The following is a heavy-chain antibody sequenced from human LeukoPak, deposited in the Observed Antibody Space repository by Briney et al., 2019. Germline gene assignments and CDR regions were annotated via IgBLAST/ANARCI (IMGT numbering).Heavy chain of an antibody. V-gene: IGHV3-21*01. D-gene: IGHD3-10*01. CDR2: ISSISHYI. CDR1: GFSFSSYT. Sequence: NAGGSLRLSCAASGFSFSSYTMSWVRQAPGKGLEWVSGISSISHYIYHADSMEGRFTISRDNVKNSLYLQMTSLRAEDTAVYYCARVLGDNGYGSGYFDYWGQGTLATVSS. CDR3: ARVLGDNGYGSGYFDY. J-gene: IGHJ4*02.